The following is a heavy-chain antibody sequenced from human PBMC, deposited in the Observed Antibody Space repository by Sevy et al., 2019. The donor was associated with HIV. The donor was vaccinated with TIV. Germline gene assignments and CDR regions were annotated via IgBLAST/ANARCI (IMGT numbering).Heavy chain of an antibody. V-gene: IGHV7-4-1*02. J-gene: IGHJ5*02. D-gene: IGHD2-2*01. Sequence: ASVKVSCKASGYTFTSYAMNWVRQAPGQGLEWMGWINTNTGNPTYAQGFTGRFVFSLDTSVSTAYLQISSLKAEDTAVYYCARDRSAAAIPKDHNWFDPWGQGTLVTVSS. CDR3: ARDRSAAAIPKDHNWFDP. CDR2: INTNTGNP. CDR1: GYTFTSYA.